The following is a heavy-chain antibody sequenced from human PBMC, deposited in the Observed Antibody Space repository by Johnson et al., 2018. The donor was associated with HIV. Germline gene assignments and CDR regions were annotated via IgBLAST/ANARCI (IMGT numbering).Heavy chain of an antibody. CDR3: AGENGLGESSLVFDM. CDR2: IFGAGGT. V-gene: IGHV3-NL1*01. J-gene: IGHJ3*02. CDR1: GFTFSSYA. D-gene: IGHD3-16*02. Sequence: QVQLVESGGGVVQPGRSLRLSCAASGFTFSSYAMHWVRQAPGKGLEWVSAIFGAGGTYYADSVRGRVTISRDNSKNTLFLHMNGLRPDDTAVYSCAGENGLGESSLVFDMWGQGTMVTVSS.